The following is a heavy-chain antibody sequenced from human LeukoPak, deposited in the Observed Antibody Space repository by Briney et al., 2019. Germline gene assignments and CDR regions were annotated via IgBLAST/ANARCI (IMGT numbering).Heavy chain of an antibody. CDR1: GGSISSYY. CDR3: ARGTTWYSSSWAYYFDY. D-gene: IGHD6-13*01. V-gene: IGHV4-34*01. Sequence: PSETLSLTCTVSGGSISSYYWSWIRQPPGKGLEWIGEINHSGSTNYNPSLKSRVTISVDTSKNQFSLKLSSVTAADTAVYYCARGTTWYSSSWAYYFDYWGQGTLVTVSS. J-gene: IGHJ4*02. CDR2: INHSGST.